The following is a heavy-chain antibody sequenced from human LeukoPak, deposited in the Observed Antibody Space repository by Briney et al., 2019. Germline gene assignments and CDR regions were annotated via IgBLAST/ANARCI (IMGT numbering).Heavy chain of an antibody. D-gene: IGHD1-1*01. Sequence: GGSLRLSCAASGFAFSNYWMTWVRQAPGKGLQWVANIKPDGTEKNYVDSVKGRFTISRDNAKNSAYLQLNSLRVDDTALYYCARTPLTQLEPDYFDSWGQGTLVSVS. CDR1: GFAFSNYW. J-gene: IGHJ4*02. CDR3: ARTPLTQLEPDYFDS. CDR2: IKPDGTEK. V-gene: IGHV3-7*01.